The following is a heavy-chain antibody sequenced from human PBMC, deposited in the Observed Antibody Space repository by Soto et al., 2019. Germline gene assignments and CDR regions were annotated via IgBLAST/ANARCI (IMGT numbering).Heavy chain of an antibody. CDR1: GFTFSDYS. J-gene: IGHJ4*02. CDR3: WRDAQGRDSGGHDY. Sequence: DVQLVESGGGLVKPGGSLRVSCIASGFTFSDYSMNWVRQPPGKGLEWVSSISTSGAFTYYADSVRGRFTISRDSAKNSLYLQMNSLRAEETAVYYCWRDAQGRDSGGHDYGGQGTLVTVSS. CDR2: ISTSGAFT. D-gene: IGHD3-10*01. V-gene: IGHV3-21*01.